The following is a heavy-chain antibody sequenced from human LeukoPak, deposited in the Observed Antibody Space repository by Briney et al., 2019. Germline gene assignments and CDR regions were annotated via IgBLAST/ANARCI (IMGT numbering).Heavy chain of an antibody. D-gene: IGHD4-23*01. Sequence: ASVKVSCKASGYTFTGYYMHWVRQAPGQGREWMGWINPNSGGTNYAQKFQGRVTMARDTSISTAYMELSRLRSDDTAVYYCAREETVVTRSHYYYYGMDVWGQGTTVTVSS. V-gene: IGHV1-2*02. CDR2: INPNSGGT. J-gene: IGHJ6*02. CDR3: AREETVVTRSHYYYYGMDV. CDR1: GYTFTGYY.